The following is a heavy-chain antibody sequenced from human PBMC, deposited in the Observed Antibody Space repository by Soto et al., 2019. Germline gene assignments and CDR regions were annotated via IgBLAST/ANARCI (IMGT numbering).Heavy chain of an antibody. V-gene: IGHV3-23*01. CDR1: GFPFSTYA. CDR2: IGGSGGST. Sequence: GGSLRLSCAASGFPFSTYAMSWVRQAPGKGLEWVSGIGGSGGSTYYADSVKGRFTISRDNSKNAMYLQMTSLRAEDTAIYYCAKGIVAGPYYFDYWGQGTQVTVSS. CDR3: AKGIVAGPYYFDY. J-gene: IGHJ4*02. D-gene: IGHD5-12*01.